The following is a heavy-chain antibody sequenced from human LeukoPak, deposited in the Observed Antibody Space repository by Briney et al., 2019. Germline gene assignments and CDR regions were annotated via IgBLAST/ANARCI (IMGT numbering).Heavy chain of an antibody. CDR2: FYSSGST. D-gene: IGHD3-10*01. V-gene: IGHV4-59*08. CDR1: GSSIISYY. Sequence: SETLSLTCDVSGSSIISYYYTWIRQPPGKGLEWIGYFYSSGSTNYNPSLKSRVTMSVDESKNQFSLELRSVTAAGTAVYYCARQLLWFGGPSDYWGQGTLVTVSS. CDR3: ARQLLWFGGPSDY. J-gene: IGHJ4*02.